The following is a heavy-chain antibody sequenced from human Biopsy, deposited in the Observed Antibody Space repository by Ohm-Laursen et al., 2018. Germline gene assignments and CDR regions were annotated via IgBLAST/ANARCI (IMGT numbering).Heavy chain of an antibody. CDR3: ARPTNARAGGAPFDI. J-gene: IGHJ3*02. CDR2: LWYDGTNK. D-gene: IGHD1-1*01. CDR1: GFSFSSYG. Sequence: SLRLSCTASGFSFSSYGMHWVCQGPGKGLEWVAVLWYDGTNKYYADSVKGRFTISRDNSKNTLYLQMNSLRAEDTAMYYCARPTNARAGGAPFDIWGQGTMVTVSS. V-gene: IGHV3-33*01.